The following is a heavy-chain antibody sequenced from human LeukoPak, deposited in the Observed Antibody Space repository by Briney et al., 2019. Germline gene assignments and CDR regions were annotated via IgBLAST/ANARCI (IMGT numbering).Heavy chain of an antibody. J-gene: IGHJ4*02. Sequence: GGSLRLSCAASGFTFNNYAMSWVRQAPGKGLEWASVISGSGANTYYADSVKGRFTITRDNSKNTLYLQMNSLRAEDTAVYYCANEVPHFDYWGQGTLVTVSS. CDR3: ANEVPHFDY. D-gene: IGHD2-2*01. CDR1: GFTFNNYA. CDR2: ISGSGANT. V-gene: IGHV3-23*01.